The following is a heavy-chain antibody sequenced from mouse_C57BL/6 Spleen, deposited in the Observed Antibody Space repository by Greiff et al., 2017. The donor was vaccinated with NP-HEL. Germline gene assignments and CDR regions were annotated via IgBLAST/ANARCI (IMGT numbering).Heavy chain of an antibody. D-gene: IGHD1-1*01. J-gene: IGHJ4*01. Sequence: EVQLQQSGPELVKPGASVKMSCKASGYTFTDYNMHWVKQSHGKSLEWIGYINPNNGGTSYNQKFKGKATLTVNKSSSTAYMELRSLTSEDSAVYYCARTYYGSSPHAMDYWGQGTSVTVSS. CDR3: ARTYYGSSPHAMDY. CDR2: INPNNGGT. V-gene: IGHV1-22*01. CDR1: GYTFTDYN.